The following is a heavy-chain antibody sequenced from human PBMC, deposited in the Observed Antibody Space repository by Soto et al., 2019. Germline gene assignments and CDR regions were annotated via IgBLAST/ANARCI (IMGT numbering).Heavy chain of an antibody. V-gene: IGHV3-15*07. Sequence: PGGSLRLSCAASGFTFSNAWMNWVRQAPGKELEWVGRIKSKTDGGTTDYAAPVKGRFTISRDDSKNTLYLQMNSLKTEDTAVYYCTTGRCGGGSYKGGPHSPLSTVSYWGQGTLVTVSS. D-gene: IGHD1-26*01. CDR3: TTGRCGGGSYKGGPHSPLSTVSY. J-gene: IGHJ4*02. CDR2: IKSKTDGGTT. CDR1: GFTFSNAW.